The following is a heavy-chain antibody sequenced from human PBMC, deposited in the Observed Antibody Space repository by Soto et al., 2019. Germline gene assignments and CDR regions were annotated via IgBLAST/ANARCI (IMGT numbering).Heavy chain of an antibody. CDR2: ISHSGYT. CDR1: GGSIISTHW. CDR3: ARGVVLVPAAVNWFDP. V-gene: IGHV4-4*02. J-gene: IGHJ5*02. D-gene: IGHD2-2*01. Sequence: SETLSLTCDVSGGSIISTHWWSWVRQSPGKVLEWIGQISHSGYTNYNPSLQSRATISVDKSKNQFSLKLNSVTATDTGVYYCARGVVLVPAAVNWFDPWGQGTLVTVSS.